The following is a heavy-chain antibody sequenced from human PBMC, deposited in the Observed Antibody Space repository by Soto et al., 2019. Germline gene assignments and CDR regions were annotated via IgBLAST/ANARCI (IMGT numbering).Heavy chain of an antibody. CDR1: GFTFSSYG. CDR3: VKDGSSGWPYYYGLDV. Sequence: GGSLRLSCAASGFTFSSYGMHWVRQAPGKGLEWVAVISYDGSNKYYADSVKGRFTISRDNSKNTLYLQMSSLKAEDTAVYYCVKDGSSGWPYYYGLDVWGQGTTVTVSS. J-gene: IGHJ6*02. V-gene: IGHV3-30*18. D-gene: IGHD6-19*01. CDR2: ISYDGSNK.